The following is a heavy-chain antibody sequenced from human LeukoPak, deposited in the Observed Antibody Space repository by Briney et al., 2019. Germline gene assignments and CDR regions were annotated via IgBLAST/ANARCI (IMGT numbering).Heavy chain of an antibody. Sequence: ASVKVSCKASGYTFTGHYMHWVRQAPGQGLEWMGWINPNSGGTNYAQKFQGRVTMTRDTSISTAYMELSRLRSDDTAVYYCARDCGYSSSSAFDYWGQGTLVTVSS. J-gene: IGHJ4*02. CDR2: INPNSGGT. CDR1: GYTFTGHY. V-gene: IGHV1-2*02. CDR3: ARDCGYSSSSAFDY. D-gene: IGHD6-13*01.